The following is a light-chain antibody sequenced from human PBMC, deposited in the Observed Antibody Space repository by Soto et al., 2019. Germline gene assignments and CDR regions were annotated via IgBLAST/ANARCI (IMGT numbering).Light chain of an antibody. CDR3: MQALQTPYT. CDR1: QSLLHSNGYNY. J-gene: IGKJ2*01. CDR2: LGS. V-gene: IGKV2-28*01. Sequence: DIVMTQSPLSLPVTPGEPDSISCRSSQSLLHSNGYNYLDWYLQKPGQSPQLLIYLGSNRASGVPDRFSGSGSGTDFTLKISSVEAEDVGVYYCMQALQTPYTFGQGTK.